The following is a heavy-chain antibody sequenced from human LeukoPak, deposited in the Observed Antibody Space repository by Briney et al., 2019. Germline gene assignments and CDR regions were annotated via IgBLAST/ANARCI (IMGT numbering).Heavy chain of an antibody. Sequence: GGSLRLSCVASDFTFSNYWMSWVRQAPGKGLEWVGNLKQDGSEIYYLDSVKGRFTISRDNTKNSLYLQMNSLRAEDTAVYYCAAASMIRGAFDIWGQGTMVTVSS. D-gene: IGHD3-22*01. J-gene: IGHJ3*02. CDR3: AAASMIRGAFDI. V-gene: IGHV3-7*03. CDR2: LKQDGSEI. CDR1: DFTFSNYW.